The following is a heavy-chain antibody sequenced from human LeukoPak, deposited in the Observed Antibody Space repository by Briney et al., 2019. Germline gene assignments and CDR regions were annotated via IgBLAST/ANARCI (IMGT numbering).Heavy chain of an antibody. CDR2: ISTDSSTI. D-gene: IGHD3-22*01. CDR1: GFTFSTYS. J-gene: IGHJ4*02. Sequence: GGSLRLSCAASGFTFSTYSMNWVRQAPGKGLEWVSYISTDSSTIYYADSVKGRFTISRDNAKNSLYLQMNSLRAEDTAVYYCARDLGYYDSSGYFDYWSQGTLVTVSS. V-gene: IGHV3-48*01. CDR3: ARDLGYYDSSGYFDY.